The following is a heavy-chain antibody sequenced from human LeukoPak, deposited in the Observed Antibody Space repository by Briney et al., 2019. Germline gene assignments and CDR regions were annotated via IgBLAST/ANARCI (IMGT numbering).Heavy chain of an antibody. CDR3: ARHMTTANNWFDP. J-gene: IGHJ5*02. CDR2: INPKSGGT. CDR1: GYTFTGYY. V-gene: IGHV1-2*02. D-gene: IGHD1-1*01. Sequence: ASVKVSCKASGYTFTGYYMHWVRQAPGQGLEWMGWINPKSGGTNYEQKFQGRVIMTRDTSISTAYMELSRLRSDDTAVYYCARHMTTANNWFDPWGQGTLVTVSS.